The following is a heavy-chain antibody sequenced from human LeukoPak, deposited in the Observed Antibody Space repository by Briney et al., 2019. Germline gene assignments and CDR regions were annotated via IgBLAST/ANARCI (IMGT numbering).Heavy chain of an antibody. CDR1: GFTFSTYS. J-gene: IGHJ4*02. CDR2: ISHGSTRI. CDR3: AKDLFSSSSPRYYFDY. V-gene: IGHV3-48*01. Sequence: PGGSLRLSCAASGFTFSTYSMNWVRQAPGKGLEWISYISHGSTRIFYADSVEGRFTVSRDDAKNAPFLQMNSLRAEDTAVYYCAKDLFSSSSPRYYFDYWGQGTLVTVSS. D-gene: IGHD6-6*01.